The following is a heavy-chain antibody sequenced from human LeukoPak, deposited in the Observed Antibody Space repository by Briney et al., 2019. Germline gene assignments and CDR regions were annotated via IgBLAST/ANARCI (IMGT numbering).Heavy chain of an antibody. V-gene: IGHV3-48*01. CDR2: ISSRSSTI. CDR3: ARDSITIFGVVNPFDY. Sequence: GGSLRLSCAASGFTFSSYSMNWVRQAPGKGLEWVSYISSRSSTIYYADSVKGRFTISRDNAKNSLYLQMNTLRAEDTAVYYCARDSITIFGVVNPFDYWGQGTLVTVSS. D-gene: IGHD3-3*01. CDR1: GFTFSSYS. J-gene: IGHJ4*02.